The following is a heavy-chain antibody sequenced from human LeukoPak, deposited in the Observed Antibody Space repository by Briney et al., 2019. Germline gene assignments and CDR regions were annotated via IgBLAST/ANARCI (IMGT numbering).Heavy chain of an antibody. J-gene: IGHJ4*02. CDR2: IYSGGST. D-gene: IGHD3-22*01. CDR3: ARGPSYDSSGYYYFDY. CDR1: GFTVSSNY. V-gene: IGHV3-53*01. Sequence: GGSLRLSCAASGFTVSSNYMSWVRQAPGKGLEWVAVIYSGGSTYYADSVKGRFTISRDNSKNTLYLQMNSLRAEDTAVYYCARGPSYDSSGYYYFDYWGQGTLVTVSS.